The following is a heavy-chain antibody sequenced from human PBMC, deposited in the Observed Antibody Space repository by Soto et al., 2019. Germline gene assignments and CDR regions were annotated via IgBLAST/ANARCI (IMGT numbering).Heavy chain of an antibody. CDR3: AREGYSGYDYMGFDY. Sequence: EVQLVESGGGLIQPGGSLRLSCAASGFTVSSNYMSWVRQAPGKGLEGVSVIYSGGNTYYADSVKGRFTIYRDNSKNTLYLQMNSLRAEDTAVYYCAREGYSGYDYMGFDYWGQGTLVTVSS. V-gene: IGHV3-53*01. D-gene: IGHD5-12*01. CDR1: GFTVSSNY. J-gene: IGHJ4*02. CDR2: IYSGGNT.